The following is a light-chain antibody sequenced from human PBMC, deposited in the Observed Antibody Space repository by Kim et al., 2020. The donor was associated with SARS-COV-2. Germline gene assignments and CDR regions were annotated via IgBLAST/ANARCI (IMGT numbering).Light chain of an antibody. CDR3: LLSYSGASVV. CDR1: TGAVTSGHY. J-gene: IGLJ2*01. V-gene: IGLV7-46*01. Sequence: QAVVTQEPSLTVPPGGTVTLTCGSSTGAVTSGHYPYWFQQKPGQAPRTLIYDTSNKHSWTPARFSGSLLGGKAALTLSGAQPEDEAEYYCLLSYSGASVVFGGGTQLTVL. CDR2: DTS.